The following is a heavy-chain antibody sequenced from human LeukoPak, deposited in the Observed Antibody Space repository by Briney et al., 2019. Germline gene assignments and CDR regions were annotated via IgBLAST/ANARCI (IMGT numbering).Heavy chain of an antibody. CDR3: ASGRVDHVPNTAMAHGGGYYFDY. CDR1: GFTFSSYS. V-gene: IGHV3-21*01. CDR2: ISSSSSSYI. Sequence: GGSLRLSCAASGFTFSSYSMNWVRQAPGKGLEWVSSISSSSSSYIYYADSVKGRFTISRDNAKNSLYLQMNSLRAEDTAVYYCASGRVDHVPNTAMAHGGGYYFDYWGQGTLVTVSS. J-gene: IGHJ4*02. D-gene: IGHD5-18*01.